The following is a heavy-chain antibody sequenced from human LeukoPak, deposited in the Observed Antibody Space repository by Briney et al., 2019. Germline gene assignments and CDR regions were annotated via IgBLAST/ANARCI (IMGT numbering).Heavy chain of an antibody. Sequence: PSETLSLTCTVSGGSISSSSYYWGWIRRPPGKGLEWIGSIYYSGSTYYNPSLKSRVTISVDTSKNQFSLKLSSVTAADTAVYYCARHQGYSSSWYAYWGQGTLVTVSS. J-gene: IGHJ4*02. CDR1: GGSISSSSYY. V-gene: IGHV4-39*01. D-gene: IGHD6-13*01. CDR2: IYYSGST. CDR3: ARHQGYSSSWYAY.